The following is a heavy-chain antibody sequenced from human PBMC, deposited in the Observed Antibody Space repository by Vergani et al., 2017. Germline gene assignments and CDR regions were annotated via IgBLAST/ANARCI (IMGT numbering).Heavy chain of an antibody. CDR3: AKDLNYYGSGTFDY. V-gene: IGHV3-9*01. Sequence: EVQLLESGGGLVQPGRSLRLSCAASGFTFDDYAMHWVRQAPGKGLEWVSGISWNSGSIGYADSVKGRFTISRDNAKNSLYLQMNSLRAEDTALYYCAKDLNYYGSGTFDYWGQGTLVTVSS. CDR1: GFTFDDYA. D-gene: IGHD3-10*01. CDR2: ISWNSGSI. J-gene: IGHJ4*02.